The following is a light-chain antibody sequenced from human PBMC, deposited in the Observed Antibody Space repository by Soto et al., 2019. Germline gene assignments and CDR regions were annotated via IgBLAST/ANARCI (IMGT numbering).Light chain of an antibody. Sequence: VLTQPASVSGSPGQSITISCTGTSSDVGGYNFVSWYQHHPGKAPKLIIYDVSNRPSGVSNRFSGSKSGNTASLTISGLQAEDEADYYCTSYTSSFTYVFGTGTKVTVL. CDR1: SSDVGGYNF. CDR3: TSYTSSFTYV. CDR2: DVS. V-gene: IGLV2-14*03. J-gene: IGLJ1*01.